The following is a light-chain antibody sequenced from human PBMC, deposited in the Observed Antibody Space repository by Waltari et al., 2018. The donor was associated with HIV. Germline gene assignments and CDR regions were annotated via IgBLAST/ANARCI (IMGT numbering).Light chain of an antibody. Sequence: DIVMTQSPDSLAVSLGERATFNCRSSRTVLSNSDNRNYLAWYQQKTGQPPNVLIYWASTRQSGVPDRFSASGSGTNFSLSISSVQAADVAVYYCQQYSDVPYTFGQGTKLEIK. J-gene: IGKJ2*01. CDR3: QQYSDVPYT. CDR1: RTVLSNSDNRNY. CDR2: WAS. V-gene: IGKV4-1*01.